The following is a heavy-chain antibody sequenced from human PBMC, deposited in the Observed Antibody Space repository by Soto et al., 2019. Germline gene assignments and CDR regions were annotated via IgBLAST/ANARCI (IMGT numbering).Heavy chain of an antibody. CDR3: AKAAYCGGDCFTDY. J-gene: IGHJ4*02. V-gene: IGHV3-9*01. D-gene: IGHD2-21*01. CDR2: LSWNSGTT. Sequence: EVQLVESGGGLVQPGRSLRLSCAASGFTFDDYAMHWVRQAPGKGLEWVSGLSWNSGTTGYADSVKGRFTISRDNAKNSLYLQMNSLRAEDTALYYCAKAAYCGGDCFTDYWGQGTLVTVSS. CDR1: GFTFDDYA.